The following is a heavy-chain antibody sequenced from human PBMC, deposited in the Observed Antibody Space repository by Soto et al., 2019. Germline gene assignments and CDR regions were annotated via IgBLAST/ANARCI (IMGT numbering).Heavy chain of an antibody. CDR1: GYTFTSYA. D-gene: IGHD3-3*01. CDR2: INAGNGNT. Sequence: QVQLVQSGAEVKKPGASVKVSCKASGYTFTSYAMHWVRQAPGQRLEWMGWINAGNGNTKYSQKFQGRVTITRDTSASTAYRKLSSLRSEVTAVYYCAREDLTIFVVVIISRFDYWGQGTVVTVAS. V-gene: IGHV1-3*01. CDR3: AREDLTIFVVVIISRFDY. J-gene: IGHJ4*02.